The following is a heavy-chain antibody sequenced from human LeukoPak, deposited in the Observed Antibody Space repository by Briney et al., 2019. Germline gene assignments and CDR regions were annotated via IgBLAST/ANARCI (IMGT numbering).Heavy chain of an antibody. Sequence: PSETLSLTCTVSGDSISSYYWSWIRQHPGKGLEWIGYIYYSASTYYKPSLKSRVTISIDTSRAQFSLKLSSVTAADTAVYYCARGPLGASFVDYWGQGTLVTVSS. CDR2: IYYSAST. V-gene: IGHV4-59*06. J-gene: IGHJ4*02. CDR3: ARGPLGASFVDY. D-gene: IGHD1-26*01. CDR1: GDSISSYY.